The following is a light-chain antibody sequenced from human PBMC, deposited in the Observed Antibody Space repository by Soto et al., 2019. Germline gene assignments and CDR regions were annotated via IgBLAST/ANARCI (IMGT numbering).Light chain of an antibody. CDR2: EVN. J-gene: IGLJ2*01. CDR1: SSDVGGYNY. Sequence: QSALTQPPSASGSPGQSVTISCIGTSSDVGGYNYVSWYQQHPGKAPKLMIYEVNKRPSGVPDRFSGSKSGNTASLTVSGLQAEDEADDYCSSYAASNNLGVFGGGTKLTVL. CDR3: SSYAASNNLGV. V-gene: IGLV2-8*01.